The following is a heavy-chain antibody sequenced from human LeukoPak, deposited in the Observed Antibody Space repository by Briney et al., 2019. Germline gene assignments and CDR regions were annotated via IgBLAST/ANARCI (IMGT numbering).Heavy chain of an antibody. J-gene: IGHJ4*02. D-gene: IGHD1-26*01. CDR1: GGSIRSSSYY. Sequence: SETLSLTCSVSGGSIRSSSYYWGWIRQPPGKGLEWIGTIHYTGSTYYTPSLKSRVTVSVDTSNNQFSLKVSSATAADTAAYYCARHPSGSSFDYWGQGTLVAVSS. CDR3: ARHPSGSSFDY. V-gene: IGHV4-39*01. CDR2: IHYTGST.